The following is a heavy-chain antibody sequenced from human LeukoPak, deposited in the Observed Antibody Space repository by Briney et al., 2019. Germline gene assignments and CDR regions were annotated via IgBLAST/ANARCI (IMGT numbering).Heavy chain of an antibody. V-gene: IGHV4-34*01. J-gene: IGHJ4*02. Sequence: PSETLSLTCAVYGGSFSGYYWSWIRQPPGKGLEWIGEINHSGSTNYNPSLKSGVTISVDTSKNQFSLKLSSVTAADTAVYYCARASVWFGELPFDYWGQGTLVTVSS. CDR2: INHSGST. CDR3: ARASVWFGELPFDY. CDR1: GGSFSGYY. D-gene: IGHD3-10*01.